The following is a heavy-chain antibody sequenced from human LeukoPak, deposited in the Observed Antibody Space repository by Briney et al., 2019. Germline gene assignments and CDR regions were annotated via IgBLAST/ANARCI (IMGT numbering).Heavy chain of an antibody. D-gene: IGHD2-21*01. V-gene: IGHV3-30*02. Sequence: GGSLRLSCAASGFTFSSYGMHWVRQAPGKGLEWVTFTRYDGSNKYYADSVKGRFTVSRDNSKNTLYLQMNSLRVEDTAVYFCAKPSGGLFPYFDYWGQGTLVTVSS. CDR1: GFTFSSYG. CDR2: TRYDGSNK. CDR3: AKPSGGLFPYFDY. J-gene: IGHJ4*02.